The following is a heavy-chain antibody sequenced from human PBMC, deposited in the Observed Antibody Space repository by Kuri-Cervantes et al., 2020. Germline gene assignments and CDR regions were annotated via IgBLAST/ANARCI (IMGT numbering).Heavy chain of an antibody. CDR1: GGSISSGGYY. D-gene: IGHD3-22*01. CDR3: ARDDRRNWFDP. Sequence: SETLSLTCTVSGGSISSGGYYWSWIRQHPGKGLEWIGYIYYSGSTYYNPSLKSRVTMSVDTSKNQFSLKLSSVTAADTAVYYCARDDRRNWFDPWGQGTLVTVSS. CDR2: IYYSGST. V-gene: IGHV4-31*03. J-gene: IGHJ5*02.